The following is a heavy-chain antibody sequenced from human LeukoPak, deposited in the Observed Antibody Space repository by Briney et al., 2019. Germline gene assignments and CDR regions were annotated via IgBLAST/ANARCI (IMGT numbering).Heavy chain of an antibody. Sequence: ASVKVSCKASGYTFTSYDINWVRQATGQGLEWMGWMNPNSGNTGYAQKFQGRVTMTRNTSISTAYMELSSLRSEDTAVYYCAREYYDSSGYNNWFDPWGQGTLVTVSS. CDR2: MNPNSGNT. CDR3: AREYYDSSGYNNWFDP. D-gene: IGHD3-22*01. CDR1: GYTFTSYD. V-gene: IGHV1-8*01. J-gene: IGHJ5*02.